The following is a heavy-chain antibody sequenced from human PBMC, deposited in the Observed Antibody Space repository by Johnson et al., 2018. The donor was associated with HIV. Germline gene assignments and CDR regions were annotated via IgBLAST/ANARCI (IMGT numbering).Heavy chain of an antibody. J-gene: IGHJ3*02. D-gene: IGHD1-1*01. Sequence: VQLVESGGGVVQPGGSLRLSCVASGFIFSSYGMHWIRQAPGKGLEWVSYISSSGSTIYYADSLKGRFTISRDNTKNSLYLQMNSLRAEDTALYYCARWVTTPTRRAFDIWGQGTMVTVSS. CDR3: ARWVTTPTRRAFDI. CDR1: GFIFSSYG. CDR2: ISSSGSTI. V-gene: IGHV3-48*04.